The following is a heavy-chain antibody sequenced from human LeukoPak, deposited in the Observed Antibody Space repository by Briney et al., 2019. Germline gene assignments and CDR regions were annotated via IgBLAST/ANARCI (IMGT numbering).Heavy chain of an antibody. Sequence: GGSLRLSCAASGFTVSSNYMSWVRQAPGKGLEWVAKIKQDGSEKYYVDSVKGRFTISRDNAKNSLYLQMNSLRAEDTAVYYCARDPVEWELLLDCWGQGTLVTVSS. J-gene: IGHJ4*02. D-gene: IGHD1-26*01. CDR2: IKQDGSEK. V-gene: IGHV3-7*01. CDR1: GFTVSSNY. CDR3: ARDPVEWELLLDC.